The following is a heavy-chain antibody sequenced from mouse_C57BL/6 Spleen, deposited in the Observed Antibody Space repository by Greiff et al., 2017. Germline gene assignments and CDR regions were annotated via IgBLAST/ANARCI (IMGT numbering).Heavy chain of an antibody. Sequence: EVKLVESGGGLVKPGGSLKLSCAASGFTFSSYAMSWVRQTPEKRLEWVATISDGGSYTYYPDNVKGRFTISRDNAKNNLYLQMSHLKSEDTAMYYCARDKTGTWVFVYWGQGTTLTVSS. CDR2: ISDGGSYT. CDR3: ARDKTGTWVFVY. D-gene: IGHD4-1*01. V-gene: IGHV5-4*01. CDR1: GFTFSSYA. J-gene: IGHJ2*01.